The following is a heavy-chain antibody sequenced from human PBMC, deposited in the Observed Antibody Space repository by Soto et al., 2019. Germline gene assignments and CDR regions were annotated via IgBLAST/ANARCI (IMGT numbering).Heavy chain of an antibody. Sequence: QVQLQQWGAGLLKPSETLSLTCAVYGGSFSGYYWSWIRQPPGKGLEWIGEINHSGSTNYNPSLTSQVTTSVDTSKNQCSLKLSSVTAADTAVYYCARAPRIAAGAWFDPWGQGTLVTVSS. J-gene: IGHJ5*02. CDR2: INHSGST. CDR1: GGSFSGYY. CDR3: ARAPRIAAGAWFDP. V-gene: IGHV4-34*01. D-gene: IGHD6-13*01.